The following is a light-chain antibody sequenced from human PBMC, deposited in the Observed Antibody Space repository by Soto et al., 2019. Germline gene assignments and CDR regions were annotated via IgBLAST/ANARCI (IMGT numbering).Light chain of an antibody. Sequence: AIRMTQSPSSFSASTLYRVTITCRASQSIISSLAVYQQKPGKAPELLIHAASTLQSGVPSRFSGSGSETDFTLTIGCLQSEDFATYYCQQYYTYPLTFRGGTKVDIK. V-gene: IGKV1-8*01. J-gene: IGKJ4*01. CDR2: AAS. CDR1: QSIISS. CDR3: QQYYTYPLT.